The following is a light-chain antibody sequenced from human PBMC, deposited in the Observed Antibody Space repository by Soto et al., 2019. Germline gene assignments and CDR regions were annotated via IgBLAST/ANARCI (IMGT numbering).Light chain of an antibody. CDR1: QSVSTSF. V-gene: IGKV3-20*01. Sequence: EIVLTQSPGTLSLSPGDRATLSCRASQSVSTSFLAWYQQTPGQAPRLLIYGTSSRATGIPARFSGSGSVTDCTLTISRLEPEDFAVYYCHQFDSSLTFGPGTTVEIK. J-gene: IGKJ1*01. CDR3: HQFDSSLT. CDR2: GTS.